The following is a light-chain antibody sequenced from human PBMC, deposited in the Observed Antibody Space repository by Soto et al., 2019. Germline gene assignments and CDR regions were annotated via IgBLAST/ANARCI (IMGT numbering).Light chain of an antibody. CDR1: RSTIGSNF. V-gene: IGLV1-44*01. CDR3: AAWDDTLNGWV. Sequence: QSVLTQPPSASGTPGQGVTISCSGSRSTIGSNFVIWYQQLLGTAPKLLIYSDNKRPSGVPDRFSGSKSGTSASLAISGLQSEDEADYYCAAWDDTLNGWVFGGGTKVTV. J-gene: IGLJ3*02. CDR2: SDN.